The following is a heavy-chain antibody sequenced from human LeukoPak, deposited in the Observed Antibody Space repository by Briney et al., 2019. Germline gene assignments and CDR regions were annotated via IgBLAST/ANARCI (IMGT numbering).Heavy chain of an antibody. D-gene: IGHD2-21*02. Sequence: SSETLSLTCVVYGGSINSGDYYWVWIRQPPGKGLEWIGSIYYSGSTSYNPSLKSRVTVTVDTSKSQFSLKLSSVTAADTAVYYCARDLASCAGDCYSDGFDYWGQGALVTVSS. J-gene: IGHJ4*02. CDR1: GGSINSGDYY. V-gene: IGHV4-39*07. CDR3: ARDLASCAGDCYSDGFDY. CDR2: IYYSGST.